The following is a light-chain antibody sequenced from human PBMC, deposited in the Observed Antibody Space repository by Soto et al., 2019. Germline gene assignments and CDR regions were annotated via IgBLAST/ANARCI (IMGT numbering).Light chain of an antibody. CDR2: GAS. CDR1: QSVSSN. Sequence: EVVMSQSPYTLSVSPGERANLSCRASQSVSSNLAWYQQKLGQAPRLLIYGASTRATGISAKFSGSGSGTEFTLTISSLQSEDFAIYYCQQYNNWPRTFGQGTKVDIK. V-gene: IGKV3-15*01. CDR3: QQYNNWPRT. J-gene: IGKJ1*01.